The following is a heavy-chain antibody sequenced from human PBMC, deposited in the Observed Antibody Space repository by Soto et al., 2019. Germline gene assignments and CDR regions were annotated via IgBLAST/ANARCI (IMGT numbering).Heavy chain of an antibody. Sequence: ASVKVSCKASGGIFSSYAISWVRQAPGQGLEWMGGIIPIFGTPNYAQKFQGRVTITADESTSTAYMVLSSLRSEDTAVYYCARGGFVATETEVVSYWYFDLWGRGTLVTVSS. J-gene: IGHJ2*01. CDR1: GGIFSSYA. CDR2: IIPIFGTP. V-gene: IGHV1-69*13. CDR3: ARGGFVATETEVVSYWYFDL. D-gene: IGHD5-12*01.